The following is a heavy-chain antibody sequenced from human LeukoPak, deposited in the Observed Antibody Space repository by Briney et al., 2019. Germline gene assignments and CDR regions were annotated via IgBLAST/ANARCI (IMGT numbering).Heavy chain of an antibody. CDR3: AREGYSSSGTEARYYFDY. CDR1: GLTFSSYS. CDR2: ISSSSSYI. V-gene: IGHV3-21*01. J-gene: IGHJ4*02. D-gene: IGHD6-13*01. Sequence: GGSLRLSCAASGLTFSSYSMNWVRQAPGKGLEWVSSISSSSSYIYYADSVKGRFTISRDNAKNSLYLQMNSLRAEDTAVYYCAREGYSSSGTEARYYFDYWGQGTLVTVSS.